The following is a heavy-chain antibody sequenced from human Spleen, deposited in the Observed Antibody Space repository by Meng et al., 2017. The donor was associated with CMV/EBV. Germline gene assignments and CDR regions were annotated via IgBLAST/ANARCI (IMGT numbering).Heavy chain of an antibody. CDR3: ARVADTGCFDF. CDR2: IYRSGIT. V-gene: IGHV4-30-4*08. D-gene: IGHD3-10*01. J-gene: IGHJ4*02. Sequence: LSCTVSGASISSGDYHWTWIRQPPGKGLGWIGYIYRSGITYYNPSLKSRLTMSVDTSKNQFSLRLKSVTAADTAVYYCARVADTGCFDFWGQGTLVTVSS. CDR1: GASISSGDYH.